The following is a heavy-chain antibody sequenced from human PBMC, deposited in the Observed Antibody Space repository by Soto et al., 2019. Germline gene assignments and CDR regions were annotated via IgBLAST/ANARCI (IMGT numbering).Heavy chain of an antibody. D-gene: IGHD3-10*01. Sequence: EVQLLESGGGLVQPGGSLRLSCAASGFTFSSYAMSWVRQAPGKGLGWVSAISGSGGSTYYADSVKGRFTISRDNSKNTLYLHMNILRAEDTAVYYCAKDWLAVRGEPPADWGQGTLVTVSS. CDR2: ISGSGGST. CDR1: GFTFSSYA. CDR3: AKDWLAVRGEPPAD. V-gene: IGHV3-23*01. J-gene: IGHJ4*02.